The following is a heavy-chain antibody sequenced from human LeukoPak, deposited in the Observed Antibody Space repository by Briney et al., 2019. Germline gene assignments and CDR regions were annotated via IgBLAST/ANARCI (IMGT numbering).Heavy chain of an antibody. CDR1: GFSFSSYS. Sequence: HPGGSLRLSCAASGFSFSSYSMNWVRQAPGKGLEWVSHIRGSSATIHYADSVKGRFTTSRDNAKNSLYLQMNSLRAEDTAVYYCAREPPYSGVYYMDVGGKGATVTVSS. V-gene: IGHV3-48*04. CDR2: IRGSSATI. J-gene: IGHJ6*03. D-gene: IGHD2-21*01. CDR3: AREPPYSGVYYMDV.